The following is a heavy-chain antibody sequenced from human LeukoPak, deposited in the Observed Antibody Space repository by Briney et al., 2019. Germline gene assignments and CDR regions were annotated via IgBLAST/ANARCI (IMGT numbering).Heavy chain of an antibody. Sequence: SETLSLTCTVSGGSISNYYWSWIRQPPGKGLEWIGYIFYGGNTNYNPSLKSRVTISVDTSKNQFSLELSSVTAADTAVYFCAKVSPRVGVTTIYYGMDVWGQGTTVTVSS. CDR1: GGSISNYY. D-gene: IGHD1-26*01. CDR3: AKVSPRVGVTTIYYGMDV. V-gene: IGHV4-59*01. J-gene: IGHJ6*02. CDR2: IFYGGNT.